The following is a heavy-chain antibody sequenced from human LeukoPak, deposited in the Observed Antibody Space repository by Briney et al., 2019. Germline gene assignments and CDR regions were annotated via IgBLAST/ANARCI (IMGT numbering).Heavy chain of an antibody. V-gene: IGHV1-2*02. CDR2: INSDSGGT. CDR1: GYTFTGDF. CDR3: ARGNIATRRGENWFDP. J-gene: IGHJ5*02. D-gene: IGHD6-6*01. Sequence: ASVKVSCKASGYTFTGDFIDWVRQAPGQGLEWMGWINSDSGGTNYARKFQGRVTMTRDTSISTAYMELSSLRSDDTAVFYCARGNIATRRGENWFDPWGQGTLVTVSS.